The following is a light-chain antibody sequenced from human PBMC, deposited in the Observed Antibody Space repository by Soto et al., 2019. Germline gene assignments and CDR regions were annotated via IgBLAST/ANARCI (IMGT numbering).Light chain of an antibody. V-gene: IGKV3-11*01. CDR1: QSVSSY. CDR3: QQRSNWPPYT. Sequence: DIVLTQSPATLSLSPGERATLSCRASQSVSSYLTWYQQKPGQAPRLLIYDASNRATGIPARFSGSGSGTDFTLTISSLEPEDFAVYYCQQRSNWPPYTFGRGTKLEIK. J-gene: IGKJ2*01. CDR2: DAS.